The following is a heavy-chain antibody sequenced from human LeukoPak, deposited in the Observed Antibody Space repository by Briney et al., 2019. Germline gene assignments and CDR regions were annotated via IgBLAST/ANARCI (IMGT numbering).Heavy chain of an antibody. CDR1: GGSISSYY. D-gene: IGHD6-13*01. CDR2: IYYSGST. J-gene: IGHJ5*02. Sequence: SETLSLTCTVSGGSISSYYWSWIRQPPGKGLEWIGYIYYSGSTNYNPSLKSRVTISVDTSKNQFSLKLSSVTAADTAVYYCARSGPGGSWIYNWFDPWGQGTLVTVSS. V-gene: IGHV4-59*01. CDR3: ARSGPGGSWIYNWFDP.